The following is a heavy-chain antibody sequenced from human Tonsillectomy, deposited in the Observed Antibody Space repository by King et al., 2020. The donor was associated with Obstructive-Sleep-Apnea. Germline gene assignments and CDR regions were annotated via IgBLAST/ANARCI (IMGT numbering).Heavy chain of an antibody. CDR3: ARGRDILTEDAFDI. Sequence: LQLQESGPGLVKPSETLSLTCTVSGGSISSSRYYWGWIRQPPGKGLEWIGKIYYSGSTFYNPSLKSRVTISVDTSKNQFSLKLTSVTAADTAVYYCARGRDILTEDAFDIWGQGTMVTVS. D-gene: IGHD3-9*01. CDR1: GGSISSSRYY. V-gene: IGHV4-39*07. J-gene: IGHJ3*02. CDR2: IYYSGST.